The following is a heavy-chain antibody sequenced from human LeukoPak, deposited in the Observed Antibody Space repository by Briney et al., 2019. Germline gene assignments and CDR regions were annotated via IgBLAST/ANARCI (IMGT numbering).Heavy chain of an antibody. D-gene: IGHD4-23*01. J-gene: IGHJ2*01. CDR1: GFXVSSTY. Sequence: GGSLRLSCAASGFXVSSTYISWVRQAPGKGLEWFSVIYSGGSTYYADSVKGRFTISRDNSKNTLYLQMSGLRAEDTAVYYCARESPDDYGGRPYGFSYWYFDLWGRGTLVTVSS. CDR3: ARESPDDYGGRPYGFSYWYFDL. CDR2: IYSGGST. V-gene: IGHV3-53*01.